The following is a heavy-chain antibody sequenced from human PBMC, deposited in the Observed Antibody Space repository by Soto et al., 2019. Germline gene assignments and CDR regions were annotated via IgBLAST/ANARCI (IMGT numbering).Heavy chain of an antibody. CDR1: GGSISSYY. Sequence: PSETLSLTCTVSGGSISSYYWSWIRQPAGKGLEWIGRIYTSGSTNYNPSLKSRVTMSVDTSKNQFSLKLSSVTAADTAVYYCARDQSSTYYDFWSGYDYYYYGMDVWGQGTTVTASS. D-gene: IGHD3-3*01. CDR2: IYTSGST. J-gene: IGHJ6*02. V-gene: IGHV4-4*07. CDR3: ARDQSSTYYDFWSGYDYYYYGMDV.